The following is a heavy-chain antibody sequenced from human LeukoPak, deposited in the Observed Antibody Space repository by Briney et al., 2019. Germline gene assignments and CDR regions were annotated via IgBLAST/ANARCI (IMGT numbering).Heavy chain of an antibody. D-gene: IGHD3-9*01. Sequence: SVKVSCQASGGTFSSYAISWVRQAPGQGLEWMGGIIPIFGTANYAQKFQGRVTITTDESTSTAYMELSSLRSEDTAVYYCARGAPYDILTGYALGFRAPYYYYYMDVWGKGTTVTVSS. V-gene: IGHV1-69*05. CDR3: ARGAPYDILTGYALGFRAPYYYYYMDV. J-gene: IGHJ6*03. CDR2: IIPIFGTA. CDR1: GGTFSSYA.